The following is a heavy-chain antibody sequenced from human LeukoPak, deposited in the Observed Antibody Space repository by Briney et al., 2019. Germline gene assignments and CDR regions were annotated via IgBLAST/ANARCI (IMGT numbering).Heavy chain of an antibody. CDR2: INHSGST. D-gene: IGHD3-22*01. J-gene: IGHJ4*02. Sequence: PSETLSLTCAVYGGSFSGYYWSWIRQPPGKGLEWIGEINHSGSTNYNPSLKSRVTISVDTSKNQFSLKLSSVTAADMAVYYCARYYYDSSGYYYDYWGQGTLVTVSS. CDR3: ARYYYDSSGYYYDY. CDR1: GGSFSGYY. V-gene: IGHV4-34*01.